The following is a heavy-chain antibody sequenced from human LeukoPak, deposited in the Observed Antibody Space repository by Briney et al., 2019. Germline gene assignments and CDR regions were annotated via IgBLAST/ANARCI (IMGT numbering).Heavy chain of an antibody. D-gene: IGHD7-27*01. J-gene: IGHJ4*02. CDR1: GFSFSDYS. CDR3: ARDSNWAFDY. V-gene: IGHV3-48*02. Sequence: GGSLRLSCAASGFSFSDYSMNWVRQAPGKGLEWISYFSGDSINIWYADSVKGRFTISRDNAKDSVFLQMNSLRDEDSAVYYCARDSNWAFDYWGQGTLVTVSS. CDR2: FSGDSINI.